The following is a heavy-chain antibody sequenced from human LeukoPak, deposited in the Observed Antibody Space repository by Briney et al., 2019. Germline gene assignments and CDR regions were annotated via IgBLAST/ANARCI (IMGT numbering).Heavy chain of an antibody. V-gene: IGHV4-39*07. CDR3: ARFATSMFPYY. D-gene: IGHD2/OR15-2a*01. Sequence: SETLSLTCAVYIDSFSNYHWSWIRQPPGKGLEWIGSIYYSGITYFHPSLKSRVTISVDTSKNQFSLKLSSVTAADTAVYYCARFATSMFPYYWGQGTLVTVSS. CDR2: IYYSGIT. J-gene: IGHJ4*02. CDR1: IDSFSNYH.